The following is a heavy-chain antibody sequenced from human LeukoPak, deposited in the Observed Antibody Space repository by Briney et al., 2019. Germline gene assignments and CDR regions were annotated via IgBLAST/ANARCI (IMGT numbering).Heavy chain of an antibody. CDR2: IYYSGST. D-gene: IGHD4-23*01. V-gene: IGHV4-59*01. Sequence: SETLSLTCTVSGGSISSYYWSWIRQPPGKGLEWIGYIYYSGSTNNNPSLKSRVTISVDTSKNQFSLKLSSVTAADTAVYYCARHSSAVVTPNALVYWGQGTLVTVSS. CDR3: ARHSSAVVTPNALVY. J-gene: IGHJ4*02. CDR1: GGSISSYY.